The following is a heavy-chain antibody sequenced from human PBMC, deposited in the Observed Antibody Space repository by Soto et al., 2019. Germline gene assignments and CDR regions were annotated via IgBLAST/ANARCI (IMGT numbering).Heavy chain of an antibody. CDR3: ARESLIRAFHT. CDR1: GGSISSSSYY. CDR2: IYYSGST. J-gene: IGHJ3*02. D-gene: IGHD4-17*01. V-gene: IGHV4-30-4*01. Sequence: SETLSLTCTVSGGSISSSSYYWGWIRQPPGKGLEWIGYIYYSGSTYYNPSLKSRVTISVDASKNQFSLKLSSVTAADTAVYYCARESLIRAFHTWGQGTMVTAS.